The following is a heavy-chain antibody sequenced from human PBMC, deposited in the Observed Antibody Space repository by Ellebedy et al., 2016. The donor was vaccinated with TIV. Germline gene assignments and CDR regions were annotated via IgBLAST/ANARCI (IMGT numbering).Heavy chain of an antibody. CDR1: GFTVSSNY. CDR3: ARVNGITGTTFDP. D-gene: IGHD1-7*01. CDR2: IYSGGST. V-gene: IGHV3-53*01. Sequence: GGSLRLXCAASGFTVSSNYMSWVRQAPGKGLEWVSVIYSGGSTYYADSVKGRFTISRDNSKNTLYLQMNSLRAEDTAVYYCARVNGITGTTFDPWGQGTLATVSS. J-gene: IGHJ5*02.